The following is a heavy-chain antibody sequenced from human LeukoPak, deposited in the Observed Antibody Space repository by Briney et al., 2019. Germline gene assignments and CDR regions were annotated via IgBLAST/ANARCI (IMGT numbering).Heavy chain of an antibody. V-gene: IGHV4-4*07. J-gene: IGHJ5*02. D-gene: IGHD5-12*01. Sequence: SETLSLTCTVSGGSISSYYWSWIRQPAGKGLEWIGRIYTSGSTNYNPSLKSRVTMSVDTSKNQFSLKLSSVTAADTAVYYCAKAPANSGYDSDWFDPWGQGTLVTVSS. CDR2: IYTSGST. CDR3: AKAPANSGYDSDWFDP. CDR1: GGSISSYY.